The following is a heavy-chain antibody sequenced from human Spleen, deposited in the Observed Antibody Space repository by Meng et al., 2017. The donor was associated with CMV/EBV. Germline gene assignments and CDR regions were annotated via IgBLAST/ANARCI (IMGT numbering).Heavy chain of an antibody. V-gene: IGHV3-30*02. CDR1: GFTFRDYG. CDR2: IRFDSSNK. D-gene: IGHD5-18*01. J-gene: IGHJ4*02. Sequence: GGSLKISCAASGFTFRDYGMHWVRQAPGKGLEWVAFIRFDSSNKVYPGSVKGRFIISRENSRNTLFLQMNSLRPEDTAVYYCVKELNTYQGRYSLYEFWGQGTLVTVSS. CDR3: VKELNTYQGRYSLYEF.